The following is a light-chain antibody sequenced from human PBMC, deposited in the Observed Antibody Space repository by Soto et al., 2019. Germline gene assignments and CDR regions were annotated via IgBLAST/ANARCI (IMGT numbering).Light chain of an antibody. CDR3: SSYTSSYVV. CDR2: DVS. J-gene: IGLJ2*01. CDR1: SSDVGGCNY. Sequence: QSALTQPASVSGSPGQSITISCTGASSDVGGCNYVSWYQQHPGKAPKLMIYDVSNRPSGVSNRFSGSKSGNTASLTISGLQAEDEADYYCSSYTSSYVVFGGGTKLTVL. V-gene: IGLV2-14*01.